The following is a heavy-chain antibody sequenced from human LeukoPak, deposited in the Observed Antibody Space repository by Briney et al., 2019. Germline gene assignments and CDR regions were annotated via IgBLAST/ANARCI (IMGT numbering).Heavy chain of an antibody. CDR2: INPSGGST. CDR3: ARDSSFHEGFDP. J-gene: IGHJ5*02. CDR1: GYTLTSYY. V-gene: IGHV1-46*01. D-gene: IGHD2/OR15-2a*01. Sequence: ASVKVSCKASGYTLTSYYMHWVRQAPGQGLEWMGIINPSGGSTSYAQKFQGRVTMTRDMSTSTVYMELSSLRSEDTAVYYCARDSSFHEGFDPWGQGTLVTVSS.